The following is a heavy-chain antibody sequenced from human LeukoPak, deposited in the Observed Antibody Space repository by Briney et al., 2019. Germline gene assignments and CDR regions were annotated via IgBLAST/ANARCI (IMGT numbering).Heavy chain of an antibody. CDR2: ISSSGSTI. CDR3: ARISSSSYYYYGMDV. J-gene: IGHJ6*02. Sequence: PGGPLRLSCAASGFTVSSNYMSWVRQAPGKGLEWVSYISSSGSTIYYADSVKGRFTISRDNAKNSLYLQMNSLRAEDTAVYYCARISSSSYYYYGMDVWGQGTTVTVSS. D-gene: IGHD6-6*01. V-gene: IGHV3-11*01. CDR1: GFTVSSNY.